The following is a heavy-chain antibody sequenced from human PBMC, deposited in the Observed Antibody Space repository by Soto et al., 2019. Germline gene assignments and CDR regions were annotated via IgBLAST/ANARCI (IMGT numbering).Heavy chain of an antibody. D-gene: IGHD4-17*01. CDR3: ARDNDYGDYEGWFDP. J-gene: IGHJ5*02. V-gene: IGHV1-69*02. CDR2: IIPILGIA. CDR1: GGTFSSYT. Sequence: QVQLVQSGAEVKKPGSSVKVSCNACGGTFSSYTISWVRQAPGQGLEWMGRIIPILGIANYAQKFQGRVTITADKSTSTAYMELSSLRSEDTAVYYCARDNDYGDYEGWFDPWGQGTLVTVSS.